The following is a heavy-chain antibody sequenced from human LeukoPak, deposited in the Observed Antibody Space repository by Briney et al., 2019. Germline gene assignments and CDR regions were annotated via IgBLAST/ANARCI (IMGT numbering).Heavy chain of an antibody. CDR1: GGSICSSY. CDR2: IYYSGST. D-gene: IGHD6-19*01. J-gene: IGHJ4*02. Sequence: SETLSLTCTVSGGSICSSYWSWIRQPPGKGLEWRGYIYYSGSTNYNPSLQRRVTISVDTTKNQFSLMLSSVTAATTAVYYCGRHVAEAVAGPVYFDYWGEGTLVTLSS. CDR3: GRHVAEAVAGPVYFDY. V-gene: IGHV4-59*08.